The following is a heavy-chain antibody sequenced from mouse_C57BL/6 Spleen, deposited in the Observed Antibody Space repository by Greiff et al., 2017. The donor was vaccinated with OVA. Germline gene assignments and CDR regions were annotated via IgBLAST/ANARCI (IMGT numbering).Heavy chain of an antibody. D-gene: IGHD2-4*01. CDR3: ARGGITYDYDGYAMDY. Sequence: QVHVKQPGAELVKPGASVKMSCKASGYTFTSYWLTWVKQRPGQGLEWIGDIYPGSGSTNYIEKFKSKATLTVVTSSSTAYMQLSNLTSEDSAVYYCARGGITYDYDGYAMDYWGQGTSVTVSS. V-gene: IGHV1-55*01. J-gene: IGHJ4*01. CDR2: IYPGSGST. CDR1: GYTFTSYW.